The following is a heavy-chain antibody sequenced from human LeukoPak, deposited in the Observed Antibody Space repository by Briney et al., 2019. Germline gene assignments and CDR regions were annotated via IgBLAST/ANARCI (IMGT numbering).Heavy chain of an antibody. CDR3: ARDLTIFGVVTREDAFDI. CDR1: GGSISSYY. CDR2: IYTSGST. V-gene: IGHV4-4*07. J-gene: IGHJ3*02. Sequence: PSETLSLTCTVSGGSISSYYWSWIRQPAGKGLELIGRIYTSGSTNYNPSLKSRVTMSVDTSKNQFSLKLSSVTAADTAVYYCARDLTIFGVVTREDAFDIWGQGTMVTVSS. D-gene: IGHD3-3*01.